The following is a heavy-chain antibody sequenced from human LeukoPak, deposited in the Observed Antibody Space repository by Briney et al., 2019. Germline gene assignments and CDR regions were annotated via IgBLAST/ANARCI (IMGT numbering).Heavy chain of an antibody. J-gene: IGHJ5*02. CDR2: INHSGST. CDR1: GGSFSGYY. CDR3: ARDQLYCSSSSCRNLGWFDP. D-gene: IGHD2-2*01. Sequence: SETLSLTCAVYGGSFSGYYWSWIRQPPGKGLEWIGEINHSGSTNYNPSLKSPVTISIDTSKDQFSLRLISVTAADTAVYYCARDQLYCSSSSCRNLGWFDPWGQGTLVTVSS. V-gene: IGHV4-34*01.